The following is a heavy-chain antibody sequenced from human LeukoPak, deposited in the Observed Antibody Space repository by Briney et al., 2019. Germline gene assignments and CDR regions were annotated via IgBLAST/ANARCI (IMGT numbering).Heavy chain of an antibody. CDR3: STGGGTHDY. V-gene: IGHV3-15*01. CDR2: IRSRSAGGTT. J-gene: IGHJ4*02. D-gene: IGHD2-15*01. CDR1: GLTFNNAW. Sequence: GGSLGLSCAASGLTFNNAWMSWVRQAPGKGLEWVGRIRSRSAGGTTDYGAPVKGRFTISRDDSKNTLYLQMNSLKTEDAAVYYCSTGGGTHDYWGQGTLVTVSS.